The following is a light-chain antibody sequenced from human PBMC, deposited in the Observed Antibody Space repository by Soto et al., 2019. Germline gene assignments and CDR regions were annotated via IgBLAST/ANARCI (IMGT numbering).Light chain of an antibody. V-gene: IGLV2-14*03. J-gene: IGLJ1*01. CDR1: RLDVGGYNY. CDR3: CSYVSSKTYV. CDR2: EVT. Sequence: QSALTQPASVSGSPGQSITISCTGTRLDVGGYNYVSWYPQHPGKAPKLIIYEVTNRPSGVSDRFSGSKSDNTASLTISGLQTEDEADYYCCSYVSSKTYVFGTGTKLTVL.